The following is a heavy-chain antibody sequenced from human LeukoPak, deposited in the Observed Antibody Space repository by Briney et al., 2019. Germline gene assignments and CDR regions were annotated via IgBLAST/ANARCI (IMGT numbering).Heavy chain of an antibody. J-gene: IGHJ4*02. V-gene: IGHV4-39*01. Sequence: PSETLSLTCTVSGGSISSSSYYWGWIRQPPGKGLEWIGSIYYSGSTYYNPSLKSRVTISVDTSKNQFSLKLSSVTAADTAVYYCARQSSSRHFDYWGQGTLVTFSS. CDR2: IYYSGST. CDR3: ARQSSSRHFDY. D-gene: IGHD6-13*01. CDR1: GGSISSSSYY.